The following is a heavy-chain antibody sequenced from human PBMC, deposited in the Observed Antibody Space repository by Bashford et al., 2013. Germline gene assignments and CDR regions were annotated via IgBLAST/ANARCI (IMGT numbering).Heavy chain of an antibody. CDR1: GGSFSGYY. J-gene: IGHJ6*02. CDR3: ARFRVRKFYHYYGMDV. D-gene: IGHD3-10*01. CDR2: INHSGST. Sequence: SETLSLTCAVYGGSFSGYYWSWIRQPPGKGLEWIGEINHSGSTNNNPSLKSRVTISVDTSKNQFSLKLSSVTAADTAVYYCARFRVRKFYHYYGMDVWGQGTTVTVSS. V-gene: IGHV4-34*01.